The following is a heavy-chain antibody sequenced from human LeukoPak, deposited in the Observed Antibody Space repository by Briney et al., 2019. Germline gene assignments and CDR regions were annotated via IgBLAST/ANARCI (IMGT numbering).Heavy chain of an antibody. V-gene: IGHV1-69*01. Sequence: GASVKVSCKASGCTFNSYAISWVRQAPGQGREWMGGIIPIFGTANYAQKFQGRVTITADESTSTAYMELSSLISEDTAVYYCAREVLVYGMDVWGQGATVTVSS. D-gene: IGHD2-8*01. CDR3: AREVLVYGMDV. CDR2: IIPIFGTA. CDR1: GCTFNSYA. J-gene: IGHJ6*02.